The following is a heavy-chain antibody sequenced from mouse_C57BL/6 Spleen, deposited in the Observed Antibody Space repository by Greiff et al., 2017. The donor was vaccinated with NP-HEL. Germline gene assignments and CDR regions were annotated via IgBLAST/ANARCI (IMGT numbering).Heavy chain of an antibody. D-gene: IGHD4-1*01. CDR2: IYPRDGSP. J-gene: IGHJ2*01. CDR1: GYTFTSYD. CDR3: ARGDWDGYYFDY. V-gene: IGHV1-85*01. Sequence: QVQLQQSGPELVKPGASVTLSCKASGYTFTSYDINWVKQRPGQGLEWIGWIYPRDGSPKYNEKFKGKATLTVDTSPSTAYMELHSLTSEDSAVYFCARGDWDGYYFDYWGQGTTLTVSS.